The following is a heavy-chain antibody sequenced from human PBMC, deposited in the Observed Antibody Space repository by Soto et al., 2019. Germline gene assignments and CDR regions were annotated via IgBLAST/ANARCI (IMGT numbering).Heavy chain of an antibody. CDR2: INHSGST. CDR1: GGSFSGYY. CDR3: ARGPVPAWDGYYYYGMDV. J-gene: IGHJ6*02. V-gene: IGHV4-34*01. D-gene: IGHD2-2*01. Sequence: PSETLSLTCAVYGGSFSGYYWSWIRQPPGKGLEWIGEINHSGSTNYNPSLKSRVTISVDTSKNQFSLKLSSVTAADTAVYYFARGPVPAWDGYYYYGMDVWGQGTTVTVSS.